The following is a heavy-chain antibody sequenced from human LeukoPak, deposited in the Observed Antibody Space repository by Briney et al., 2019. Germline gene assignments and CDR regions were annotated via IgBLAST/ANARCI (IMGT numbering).Heavy chain of an antibody. J-gene: IGHJ4*02. D-gene: IGHD5-24*01. Sequence: GGSLRLSCEVSDFAFSNFWMTWVRQAPGKGLEWVSSTNSDGSSRGYTDSVKGRFTVSRDNAKNTLYLQMNSLRGEDTAVYYCARARWYSCDYWGQGTLVTVSS. CDR2: TNSDGSSR. CDR3: ARARWYSCDY. CDR1: DFAFSNFW. V-gene: IGHV3-74*01.